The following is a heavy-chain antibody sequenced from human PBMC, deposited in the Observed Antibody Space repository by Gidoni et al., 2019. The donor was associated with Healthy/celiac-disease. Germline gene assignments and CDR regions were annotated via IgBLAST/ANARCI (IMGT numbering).Heavy chain of an antibody. D-gene: IGHD1-26*01. J-gene: IGHJ4*02. CDR3: AKDLRRIGSYYRGVFDY. V-gene: IGHV3-23*01. Sequence: EVQLLESGGGLVQPGGSLRLSCAASGFTCRRYAMSWVRQAPGKGIEWVSAISGSGGSTYYADSVKGRFTISRDNSKNTLYLQMNSLRAEDTAVYYCAKDLRRIGSYYRGVFDYWGQGTLVTVSS. CDR1: GFTCRRYA. CDR2: ISGSGGST.